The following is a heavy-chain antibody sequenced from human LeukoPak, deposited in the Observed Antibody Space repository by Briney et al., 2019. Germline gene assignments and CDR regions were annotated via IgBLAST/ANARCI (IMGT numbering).Heavy chain of an antibody. V-gene: IGHV3-7*01. CDR2: IKQDGSEK. CDR3: ATRSSYSSGWYAGYFDL. J-gene: IGHJ2*01. Sequence: GGSLRLSCAASGLTFSSYWMSWVRQAPGKGLEWVANIKQDGSEKYNVDSVKGRFTISRDNAKNSLYLQMNSLRAEDTAVYYCATRSSYSSGWYAGYFDLWGRGTLVTVSS. CDR1: GLTFSSYW. D-gene: IGHD6-19*01.